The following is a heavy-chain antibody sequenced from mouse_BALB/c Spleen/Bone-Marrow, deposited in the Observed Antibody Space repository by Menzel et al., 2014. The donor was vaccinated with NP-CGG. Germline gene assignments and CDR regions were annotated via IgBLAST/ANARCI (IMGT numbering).Heavy chain of an antibody. CDR3: ARGGDNFAWFAY. D-gene: IGHD1-3*01. CDR1: GYTFTTYW. J-gene: IGHJ3*01. V-gene: IGHV1-69*02. CDR2: VDPSDGYT. Sequence: GAELVTPGASVKLSCKASGYTFTTYWMHWVKQRPGHGLEWIGQVDPSDGYTNYSQMFKGKATLTVDKSSSTAYMQLSSLSSEDSAVYYCARGGDNFAWFAYWGQGTLVTVSA.